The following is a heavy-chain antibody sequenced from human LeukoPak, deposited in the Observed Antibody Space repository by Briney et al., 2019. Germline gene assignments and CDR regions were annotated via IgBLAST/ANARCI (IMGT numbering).Heavy chain of an antibody. J-gene: IGHJ4*02. CDR2: ISGSGGST. CDR1: GFTFSSYA. D-gene: IGHD2-2*02. Sequence: PGGSLRLSCAASGFTFSSYAMTWVRQAPGKGLEWVSAISGSGGSTYYADSVKGRFTISRDNAKNSLYLQMTSLRAEDTAVYYCARDRCSSTSCYMKDYFDYWGQGTLVTVSS. V-gene: IGHV3-23*01. CDR3: ARDRCSSTSCYMKDYFDY.